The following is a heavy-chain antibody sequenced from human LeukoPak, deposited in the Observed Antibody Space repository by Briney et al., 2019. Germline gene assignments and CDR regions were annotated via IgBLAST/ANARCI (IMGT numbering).Heavy chain of an antibody. Sequence: SETLSRTSTVSGGSICSYYWSWIRQPAGKGLEGSGRIYTSGSTNYNPSLKSRVTMSVDTSKNQFSLKLSSVTAADTAVYYCARLGAPYYYYGMDIWGQGTTVTVSS. CDR2: IYTSGST. CDR1: GGSICSYY. J-gene: IGHJ6*02. CDR3: ARLGAPYYYYGMDI. D-gene: IGHD3-10*01. V-gene: IGHV4-4*07.